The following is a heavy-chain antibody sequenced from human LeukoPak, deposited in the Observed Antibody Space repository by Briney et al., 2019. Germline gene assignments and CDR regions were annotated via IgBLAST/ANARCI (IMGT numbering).Heavy chain of an antibody. Sequence: ASVKVSCKASGYTFTSYDINWVRQATGQGLEWMGWMNPNSGNTGYAQKFQGRVTMTRNTSISTAYMELSSLRSEDTAVYYCARVTKGRVGATLYYFDYWGQGTLVTVSS. J-gene: IGHJ4*02. D-gene: IGHD1-26*01. CDR2: MNPNSGNT. CDR3: ARVTKGRVGATLYYFDY. CDR1: GYTFTSYD. V-gene: IGHV1-8*01.